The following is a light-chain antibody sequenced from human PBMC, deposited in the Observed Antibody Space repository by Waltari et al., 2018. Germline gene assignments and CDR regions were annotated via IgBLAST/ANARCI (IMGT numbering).Light chain of an antibody. Sequence: DILMTQSPDSLALSLGETAPLHCKSSQSVLYSSNNRNDLGWYQQKPGQPPRLLIYWASVRESGVPDRFSGSGSGTDFTLTISSLQAEDVAVYYCQQYYSSPLTFGGGTKVEIK. J-gene: IGKJ4*01. CDR1: QSVLYSSNNRND. CDR3: QQYYSSPLT. V-gene: IGKV4-1*01. CDR2: WAS.